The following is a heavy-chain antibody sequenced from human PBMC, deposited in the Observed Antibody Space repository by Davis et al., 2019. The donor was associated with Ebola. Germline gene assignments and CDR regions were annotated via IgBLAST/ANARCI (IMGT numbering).Heavy chain of an antibody. V-gene: IGHV3-30*04. CDR2: ISYDGSNK. D-gene: IGHD6-19*01. CDR3: ARRALYSSFPTFDF. CDR1: GFTFSSYA. J-gene: IGHJ4*02. Sequence: GGSLRLSCAASGFTFSSYAMHWVRQAPGKGLEWVAVISYDGSNKYYADSVKGRFTISRDNSKNTLYLQMNSLRAEDTAVYYCARRALYSSFPTFDFWGQGALVTVSS.